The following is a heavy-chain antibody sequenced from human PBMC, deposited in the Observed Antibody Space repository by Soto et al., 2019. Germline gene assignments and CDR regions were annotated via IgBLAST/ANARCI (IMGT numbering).Heavy chain of an antibody. CDR3: ARGPSGDKVHY. D-gene: IGHD7-27*01. CDR1: GGSIRSGDYY. V-gene: IGHV4-30-4*01. Sequence: ASETQSLTCRVSGGSIRSGDYYWNWIRQPPGKGLEWIGHIYYSGSTYYNSSLKSRVTISLDTSKNHFSLTLSSVTAADTAVYYCARGPSGDKVHYWGQGTKVTVSS. CDR2: IYYSGST. J-gene: IGHJ4*03.